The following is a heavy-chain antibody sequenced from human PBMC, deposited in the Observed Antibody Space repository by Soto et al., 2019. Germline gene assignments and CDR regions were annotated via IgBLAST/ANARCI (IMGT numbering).Heavy chain of an antibody. Sequence: GASVKVSCKASGYTFTDYYIHWVRQAPGQGLEWMAWINPISGGTNYAQKFQGRVTMTRDTSITTTYMELSRLTSDDTAVYYCARDSVGYCSRTRCYGQGYFDSWG. CDR2: INPISGGT. D-gene: IGHD2-2*03. CDR1: GYTFTDYY. J-gene: IGHJ4*01. V-gene: IGHV1-2*02. CDR3: ARDSVGYCSRTRCYGQGYFDS.